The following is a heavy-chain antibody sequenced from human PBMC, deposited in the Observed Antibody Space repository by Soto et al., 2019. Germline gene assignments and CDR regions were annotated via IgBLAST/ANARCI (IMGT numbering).Heavy chain of an antibody. J-gene: IGHJ4*02. Sequence: EVQLLESGGGLVQPGGSLRLSCVASGFTFSSYAMSWVRQAPGKGLEWVSAISGSGGSTYFADSVKGRFTISRDNSKNTLYLQMNSLRAEDTAVYYCAKTPRHCSGGSCYAGYFDYCGQGTLVTVSS. D-gene: IGHD2-15*01. CDR2: ISGSGGST. V-gene: IGHV3-23*01. CDR1: GFTFSSYA. CDR3: AKTPRHCSGGSCYAGYFDY.